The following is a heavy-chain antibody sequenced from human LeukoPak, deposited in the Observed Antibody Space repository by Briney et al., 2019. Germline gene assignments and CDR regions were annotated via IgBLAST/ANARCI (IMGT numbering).Heavy chain of an antibody. V-gene: IGHV4-4*02. CDR3: ASRVYGDYYFDY. Sequence: SGTLSLTCAVSGGSISSSNWWSWVRQPPGKGLEWIGEIYHSGSTNFNPSLKSRVSISVDKSKNQFSLKLSSVTAADTAVYYCASRVYGDYYFDYWGQGTLVTVSS. J-gene: IGHJ4*02. D-gene: IGHD4-17*01. CDR1: GGSISSSNW. CDR2: IYHSGST.